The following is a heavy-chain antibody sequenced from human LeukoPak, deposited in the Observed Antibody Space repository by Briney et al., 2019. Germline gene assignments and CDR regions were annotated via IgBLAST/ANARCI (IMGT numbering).Heavy chain of an antibody. CDR1: GYTFTGYY. CDR2: INPNSGGT. CDR3: ARDRTPGFTYYYDSSGYGGMEV. Sequence: ASVKVSCKASGYTFTGYYVHWVRQAPGQGLEWMGWINPNSGGTNYAQKFQGRVTMTRDTSISTAYMELSRLRSDDTAVYYCARDRTPGFTYYYDSSGYGGMEVWGQGAT. J-gene: IGHJ6*02. V-gene: IGHV1-2*02. D-gene: IGHD3-22*01.